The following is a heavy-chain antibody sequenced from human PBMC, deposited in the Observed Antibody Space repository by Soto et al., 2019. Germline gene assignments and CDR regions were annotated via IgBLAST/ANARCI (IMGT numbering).Heavy chain of an antibody. CDR1: GYTFTSYG. J-gene: IGHJ3*02. D-gene: IGHD1-26*01. V-gene: IGHV1-18*01. CDR2: ISAYNGNT. Sequence: ASVKVSCKASGYTFTSYGISWVRQAPGQGLEWMGWISAYNGNTSYAQKLQGRVTMTTDTSTSTAYMELRSLRSDDTAVYYCARDALNSGSYSDAFDIWGQGTMVTVSS. CDR3: ARDALNSGSYSDAFDI.